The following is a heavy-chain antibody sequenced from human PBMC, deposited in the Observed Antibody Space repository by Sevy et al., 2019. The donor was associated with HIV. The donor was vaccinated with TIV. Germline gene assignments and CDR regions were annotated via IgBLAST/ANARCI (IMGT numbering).Heavy chain of an antibody. CDR3: AKVAAVARGYFDY. J-gene: IGHJ4*02. D-gene: IGHD6-19*01. CDR2: ISGSGAGT. V-gene: IGHV3-23*01. CDR1: GFTFSSYA. Sequence: GGSLRLSCEASGFTFSSYAMSWVRQAPGKGLEWVSSISGSGAGTDYADSVKGRFTTSRDNSKNTMYLQLNSLGAEDTAIYYCAKVAAVARGYFDYWGQGTLVTVSS.